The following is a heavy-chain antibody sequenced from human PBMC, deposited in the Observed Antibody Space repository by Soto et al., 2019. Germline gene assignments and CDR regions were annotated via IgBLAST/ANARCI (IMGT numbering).Heavy chain of an antibody. D-gene: IGHD5-18*01. Sequence: ASVKVSGEASGGTFSSYAISWVRQAPGQGLEWMGGIIPIFGTANYAQKFQGRVTITADESTSTAYMELSSLRSEDTAVYYCARVGSYGLYYYYYYGMDVWGQGTTVTVSS. CDR2: IIPIFGTA. CDR3: ARVGSYGLYYYYYYGMDV. V-gene: IGHV1-69*13. J-gene: IGHJ6*02. CDR1: GGTFSSYA.